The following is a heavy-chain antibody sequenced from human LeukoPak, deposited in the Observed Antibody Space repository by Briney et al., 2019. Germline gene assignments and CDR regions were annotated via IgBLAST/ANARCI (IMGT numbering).Heavy chain of an antibody. V-gene: IGHV4-34*01. Sequence: AETLSLTCAVYGVSFSGYYWSWVRQPPGKGLEWVGEINQSGSTHYNPSLKSRVTISVDTSKNQFSLKLSSVTAADTAVYYCARGPDIVVVPAATYFDYWGQGTLVTVSS. CDR1: GVSFSGYY. D-gene: IGHD2-2*01. J-gene: IGHJ4*02. CDR2: INQSGST. CDR3: ARGPDIVVVPAATYFDY.